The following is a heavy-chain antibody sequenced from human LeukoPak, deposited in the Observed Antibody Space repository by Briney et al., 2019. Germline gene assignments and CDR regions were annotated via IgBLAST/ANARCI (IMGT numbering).Heavy chain of an antibody. CDR2: INPSGGT. J-gene: IGHJ4*02. CDR1: GGSISGFY. CDR3: AREYGDLDY. D-gene: IGHD4-17*01. Sequence: SETLSLTCTVSGGSISGFYWSWIRQPAGKGLEWIGRINPSGGTNYNPSLKSRVTMSTDMSSNKFSLNLRSVTAADTAVYYCAREYGDLDYWGRGTLVTVSS. V-gene: IGHV4-4*07.